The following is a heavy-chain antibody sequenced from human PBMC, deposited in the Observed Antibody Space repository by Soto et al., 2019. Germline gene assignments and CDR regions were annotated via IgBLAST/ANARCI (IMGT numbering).Heavy chain of an antibody. V-gene: IGHV3-48*03. CDR3: ARVGDYYDSSGSSGDFQH. D-gene: IGHD3-22*01. CDR1: GFTFSSYE. J-gene: IGHJ1*01. Sequence: GALRLSCAASGFTFSSYEMNWVRQAPGKGLEWVSYISSSGSTIYYADSVKGRFTISRDNAKNSLYLQMNSLRAEDTAVYYCARVGDYYDSSGSSGDFQHWGQGTLVTVSS. CDR2: ISSSGSTI.